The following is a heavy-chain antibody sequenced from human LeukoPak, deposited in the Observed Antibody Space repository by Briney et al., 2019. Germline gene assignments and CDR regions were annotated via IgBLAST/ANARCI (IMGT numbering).Heavy chain of an antibody. D-gene: IGHD6-19*01. J-gene: IGHJ5*02. Sequence: GGSLRLSCAASGFTFSSYAMSWVRQAPGKGLEWVSSISSSSSYIYYADSVKGRFTISRDNAKNSLYLQMNSLRAEDTAVYYCARVPRVAVAGDNWFDPWGQGTLVTVSS. V-gene: IGHV3-21*01. CDR2: ISSSSSYI. CDR3: ARVPRVAVAGDNWFDP. CDR1: GFTFSSYA.